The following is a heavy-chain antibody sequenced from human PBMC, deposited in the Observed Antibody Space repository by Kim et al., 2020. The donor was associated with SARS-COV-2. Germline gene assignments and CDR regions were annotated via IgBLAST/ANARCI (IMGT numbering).Heavy chain of an antibody. J-gene: IGHJ4*02. CDR2: IRSKAYGGTT. CDR1: GFTFGDYA. V-gene: IGHV3-49*03. D-gene: IGHD1-26*01. Sequence: GGSLRLSCTASGFTFGDYAMSWFRQAPGKGLEWVGFIRSKAYGGTTEYAASVKGRFTISRDDSKSIAYLQMNSLKTEDTAVYYCTRVGARRVDGYWGQGTLVTVSS. CDR3: TRVGARRVDGY.